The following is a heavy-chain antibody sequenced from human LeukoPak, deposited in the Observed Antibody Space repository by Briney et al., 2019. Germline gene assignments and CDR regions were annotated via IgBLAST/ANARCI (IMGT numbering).Heavy chain of an antibody. Sequence: APVKVSCKASGYTFTSYAMNWVRQAPGQGLEWMEWINTNTGNPTYAQGFTGRFVFSLDTSVSTAYLQISSLKAEDTAVYYCARAAAGIGDYYYYYMDVWGKGTTVTVSS. J-gene: IGHJ6*03. CDR2: INTNTGNP. CDR1: GYTFTSYA. V-gene: IGHV7-4-1*02. CDR3: ARAAAGIGDYYYYYMDV. D-gene: IGHD6-13*01.